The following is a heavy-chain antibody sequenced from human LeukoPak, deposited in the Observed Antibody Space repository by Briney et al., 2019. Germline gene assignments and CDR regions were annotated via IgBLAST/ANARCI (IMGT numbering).Heavy chain of an antibody. J-gene: IGHJ3*02. CDR1: GFTFSSYA. CDR3: AKDRAAVAWLLVGAFDI. V-gene: IGHV3-23*01. D-gene: IGHD6-19*01. CDR2: ISGSGGST. Sequence: GGSLRLSCAASGFTFSSYAMSWVRQAPGKGLEWVSAISGSGGSTYYADSVKGRFTISRDNSKNTLYLQMNSLRAEDTAVYYCAKDRAAVAWLLVGAFDIRGQGTMVTVSS.